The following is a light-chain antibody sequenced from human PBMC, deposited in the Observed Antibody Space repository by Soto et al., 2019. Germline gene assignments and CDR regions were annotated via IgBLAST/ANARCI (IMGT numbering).Light chain of an antibody. CDR2: GAS. Sequence: IVMTQSPATLSVSPGERATLSCRASQSVSSNLAWYQQKPGQAPRLLIYGASTRATGIPARFSGSGSGTEFTLTISSLQSEDFAVYYCQQRSNWPPITFGQGTRLENK. CDR1: QSVSSN. J-gene: IGKJ5*01. V-gene: IGKV3-15*01. CDR3: QQRSNWPPIT.